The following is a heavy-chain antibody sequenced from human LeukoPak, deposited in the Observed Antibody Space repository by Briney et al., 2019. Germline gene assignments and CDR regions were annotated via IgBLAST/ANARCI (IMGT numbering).Heavy chain of an antibody. CDR1: GGSFSGYY. J-gene: IGHJ3*02. CDR3: ARSDGYGLVDI. D-gene: IGHD3-10*01. Sequence: SETLSLTCAVYGGSFSGYYWSWIRQPPGKGLEWIGEINHSGSTNYNPSLKSRVTISVDTSKNHFSLTLSSVTAADTAVYYCARSDGYGLVDIWGQGTMVTVSS. V-gene: IGHV4-34*01. CDR2: INHSGST.